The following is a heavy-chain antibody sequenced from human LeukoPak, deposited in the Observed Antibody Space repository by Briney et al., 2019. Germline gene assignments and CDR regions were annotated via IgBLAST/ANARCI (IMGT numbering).Heavy chain of an antibody. CDR1: GGSISSGVYY. CDR3: ARDLGGGSFDF. J-gene: IGHJ4*02. Sequence: SETLSLTCTVSGGSISSGVYYWGWIRQHPGKGLEWIGYINKSRSTYYSPSLKSRLTMSVETSKNQFSLKLSSVTAADTAVYYCARDLGGGSFDFWGQGTLVPVSS. V-gene: IGHV4-31*03. CDR2: INKSRST. D-gene: IGHD2-15*01.